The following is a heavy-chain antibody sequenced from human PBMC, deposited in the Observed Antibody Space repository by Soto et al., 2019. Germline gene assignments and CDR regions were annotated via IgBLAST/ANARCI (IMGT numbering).Heavy chain of an antibody. Sequence: QVQLQESGPGLVKPSQTLSLTCTVSGGSISSGGYYWNWVRQHPGEGLEWIGYIYHSGSTYYNPSLKSRIIISVDTSKNQFSLKLSSVTAADTAVYYCARYGSGTSLDFWGQGTLVTVSS. CDR2: IYHSGST. J-gene: IGHJ4*02. D-gene: IGHD3-10*01. CDR3: ARYGSGTSLDF. CDR1: GGSISSGGYY. V-gene: IGHV4-31*03.